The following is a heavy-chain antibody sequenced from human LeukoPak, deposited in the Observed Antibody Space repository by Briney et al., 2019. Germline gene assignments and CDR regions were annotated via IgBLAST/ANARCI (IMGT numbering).Heavy chain of an antibody. CDR1: GGSISSGGYS. CDR2: IYHSGST. D-gene: IGHD3-10*01. Sequence: PSETLSLSCAVSGGSISSGGYSWSWIRQPPGKGLEWIGYIYHSGSTYYNPSLKSRVTISVYRSKNQFSLKLSSVTAADTAVYYCASALMVRGVISDWGQGTLVTVYS. J-gene: IGHJ4*02. V-gene: IGHV4-30-2*01. CDR3: ASALMVRGVISD.